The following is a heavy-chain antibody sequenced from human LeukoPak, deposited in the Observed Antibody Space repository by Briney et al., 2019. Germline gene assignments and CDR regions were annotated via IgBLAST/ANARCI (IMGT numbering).Heavy chain of an antibody. Sequence: SETLSLTCAVSGYSISSGYYWGWIRQPPGKGLEWIGSIYHSGSTYYNPSLKSRVTISADTSKNQFSLKLSSVTAADTAVYYCARAFMTPYNWFDPWGQGTLVTVSS. V-gene: IGHV4-38-2*01. D-gene: IGHD3-16*01. CDR2: IYHSGST. J-gene: IGHJ5*02. CDR3: ARAFMTPYNWFDP. CDR1: GYSISSGYY.